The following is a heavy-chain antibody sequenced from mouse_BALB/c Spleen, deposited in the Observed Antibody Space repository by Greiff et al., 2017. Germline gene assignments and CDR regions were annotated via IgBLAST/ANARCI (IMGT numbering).Heavy chain of an antibody. D-gene: IGHD2-14*01. J-gene: IGHJ3*01. V-gene: IGHV7-3*02. Sequence: EVQLVESGGGLVQPGGSLRLSCATSGFTFTDYYMSWVRQPPGKALEWLGFIRNKANGYTTEYSASVKGRFTISRDNSQSILYLQMNTLRAEDSATYYCAGGGHYRYDAFAYWGQGTLVTVSA. CDR3: AGGGHYRYDAFAY. CDR1: GFTFTDYY. CDR2: IRNKANGYTT.